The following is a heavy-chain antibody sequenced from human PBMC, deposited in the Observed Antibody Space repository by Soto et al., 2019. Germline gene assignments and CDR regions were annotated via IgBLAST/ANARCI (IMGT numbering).Heavy chain of an antibody. CDR3: ARDPY. CDR2: IINYNGDT. CDR1: GHTFTTYA. Sequence: QVQLVQSGAEVKKPGASVKVSCKASGHTFTTYAISWVRQAPGQGLEWMGWIINYNGDTKYAQKXQXXVTLTTDTSTGTAYMELRSLRSDDTAVYYCARDPYWGQGTMVTVSS. V-gene: IGHV1-18*01. J-gene: IGHJ3*01.